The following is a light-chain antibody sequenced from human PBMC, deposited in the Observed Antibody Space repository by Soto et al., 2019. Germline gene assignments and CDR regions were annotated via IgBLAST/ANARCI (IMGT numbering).Light chain of an antibody. V-gene: IGKV1-6*01. CDR1: QDIRTD. CDR2: AAS. CDR3: LQDYIFPYT. J-gene: IGKJ2*01. Sequence: AIQMTQSPSSLSASVGDRVTITCRASQDIRTDVAWYQQKPGKAPKLLIFAASSLQSGVSSRFSGSGSGTDFILTISSLQPEDFASYYCLQDYIFPYTFGQGTKLEIK.